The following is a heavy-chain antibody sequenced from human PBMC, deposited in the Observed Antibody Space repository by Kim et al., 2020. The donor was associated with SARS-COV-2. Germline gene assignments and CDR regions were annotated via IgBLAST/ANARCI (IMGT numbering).Heavy chain of an antibody. CDR1: GYTFTSYA. J-gene: IGHJ6*02. D-gene: IGHD3-10*01. CDR3: ASELWFGDYIYYYYGMDV. V-gene: IGHV1-3*01. CDR2: INAGNGNT. Sequence: ASVKVSCKASGYTFTSYAKHWVRQAPGQRLEWMGWINAGNGNTKYSQKFQGRVTITRDTSASTAYMELSSLRSEDTAVYYCASELWFGDYIYYYYGMDVWGQGTTVTVSS.